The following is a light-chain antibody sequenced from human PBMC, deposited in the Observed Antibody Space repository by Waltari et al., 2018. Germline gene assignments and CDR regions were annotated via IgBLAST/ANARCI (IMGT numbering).Light chain of an antibody. J-gene: IGKJ1*01. CDR1: QSPLHSNGYYY. Sequence: DIVLTQSPLPLPVTPGEPASISCRSSQSPLHSNGYYYLDWYLQNPGQSPQVLIYLGSNRASGVPDRFSGSGSGTDFTLKISRVEADDVGVYYCMQPLQTPWTFGQGTKVEIK. V-gene: IGKV2-28*01. CDR3: MQPLQTPWT. CDR2: LGS.